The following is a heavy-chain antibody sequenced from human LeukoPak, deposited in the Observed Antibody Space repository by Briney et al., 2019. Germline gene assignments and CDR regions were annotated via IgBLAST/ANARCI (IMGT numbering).Heavy chain of an antibody. V-gene: IGHV3-53*01. Sequence: GGSLRLACTVSGFTVSSNSMSWVRQAPGKGLEWVSFIYSDNTHYSDSVKGRFTISRDNSENTLYLQMNSLRAEDTAVYYCARRAGAYSHPYDYWGQGTLVTVSS. CDR2: IYSDNT. J-gene: IGHJ4*02. CDR3: ARRAGAYSHPYDY. D-gene: IGHD4/OR15-4a*01. CDR1: GFTVSSNS.